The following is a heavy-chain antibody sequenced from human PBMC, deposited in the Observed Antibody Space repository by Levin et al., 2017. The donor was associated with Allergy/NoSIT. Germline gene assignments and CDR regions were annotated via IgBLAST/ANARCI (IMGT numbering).Heavy chain of an antibody. CDR3: AKLRSDYDDYGDY. J-gene: IGHJ4*02. CDR2: ISSDGSTK. V-gene: IGHV3-30*18. CDR1: GFTFSTYA. D-gene: IGHD4-17*01. Sequence: GGSLRLSCAASGFTFSTYAMHWLRQAPGKGLEWVAVISSDGSTKYYGESVKGRFTISRDNTKNTLYLQMSSLRPEDTAVYYCAKLRSDYDDYGDYWGQGTLVIVSS.